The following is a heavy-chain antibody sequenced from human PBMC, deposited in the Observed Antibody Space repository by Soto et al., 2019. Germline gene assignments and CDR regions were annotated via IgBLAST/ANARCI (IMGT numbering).Heavy chain of an antibody. CDR1: GYTFTNYG. V-gene: IGHV1-3*01. Sequence: QVQLVQSGAEVREPGASVKVSCKATGYTFTNYGMHWVRQAPGQRLEWIGWINAGNDKTKYSQKFQGRVTNTRDTSATTAYMELSSLRSEDTAVYYCARGGYCISGACSHEPINPLDYWGQGTLVTVSS. CDR2: INAGNDKT. J-gene: IGHJ4*02. D-gene: IGHD2-8*01. CDR3: ARGGYCISGACSHEPINPLDY.